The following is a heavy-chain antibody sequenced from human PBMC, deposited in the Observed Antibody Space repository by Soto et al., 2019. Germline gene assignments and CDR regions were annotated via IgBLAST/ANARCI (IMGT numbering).Heavy chain of an antibody. CDR1: GGSISSYY. V-gene: IGHV4-59*08. D-gene: IGHD3-10*01. CDR2: IYYSGST. Sequence: SETLSLTCTVSGGSISSYYWSWIRQPPGKGQEWIGYIYYSGSTNYNPSLKSRVTISVDTSKNQFSLKLSSVTAADTAVYYCARTRYSSGSSWGQGTLVTVSS. CDR3: ARTRYSSGSS. J-gene: IGHJ4*02.